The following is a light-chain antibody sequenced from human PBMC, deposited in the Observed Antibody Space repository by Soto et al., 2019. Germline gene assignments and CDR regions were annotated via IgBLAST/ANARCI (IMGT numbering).Light chain of an antibody. CDR3: QQYNNWPLT. Sequence: EIVLTQAPATLSLSPGESATLSCRASQSISSSYLAWYQQKPGQAPRLLIYGASTRATGIPARFSGSGSGTEFTLTISSLQSEDSAVYYCQQYNNWPLTFGGGTKV. V-gene: IGKV3-15*01. CDR1: QSISSSY. J-gene: IGKJ4*01. CDR2: GAS.